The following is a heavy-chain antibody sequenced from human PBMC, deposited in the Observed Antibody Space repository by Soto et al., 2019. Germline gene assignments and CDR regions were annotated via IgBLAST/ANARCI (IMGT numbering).Heavy chain of an antibody. V-gene: IGHV2-5*02. CDR2: IYWDDDK. CDR1: GFSLSTSGVG. D-gene: IGHD2-15*01. Sequence: QVTLKESGPTLVKPTQTLTLTCTFSGFSLSTSGVGVGWIRQPQGKALEWLALIYWDDDKRYSPSLKSRLTITKDTSKNQVVLTMTNMDPVDTATYYCAHRGYCSGGSCYLSAFDIWGQGTMVTVSS. J-gene: IGHJ3*02. CDR3: AHRGYCSGGSCYLSAFDI.